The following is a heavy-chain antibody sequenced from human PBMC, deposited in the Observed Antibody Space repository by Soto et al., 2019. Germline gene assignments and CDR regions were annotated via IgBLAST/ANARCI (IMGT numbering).Heavy chain of an antibody. Sequence: QVQLVQSGAEVKKPGSSVKVSCKASGGTFSSYTISWVRQAPGQGLEWMGRTIPILGIANYAQKFQGRVTITADKSTSTAYMELSSLRSEDTAVYYCARDIVATPFDYWGQGTLVTVSS. CDR1: GGTFSSYT. CDR3: ARDIVATPFDY. V-gene: IGHV1-69*08. J-gene: IGHJ4*02. D-gene: IGHD5-12*01. CDR2: TIPILGIA.